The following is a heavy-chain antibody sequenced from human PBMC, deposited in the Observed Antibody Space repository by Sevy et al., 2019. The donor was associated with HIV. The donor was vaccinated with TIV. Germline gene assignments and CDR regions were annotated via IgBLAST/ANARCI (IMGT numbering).Heavy chain of an antibody. J-gene: IGHJ4*02. Sequence: ASVKVSCKASGGTFSSYGISWVRQAPGQWLEWMGGISPFLGTVNCAQKFQGRVTITADESTKTVYMELSSLRSEDTAVYYCARGGGNGWYYFDYWGQETLVTVSS. V-gene: IGHV1-69*13. CDR2: ISPFLGTV. CDR3: ARGGGNGWYYFDY. D-gene: IGHD6-19*01. CDR1: GGTFSSYG.